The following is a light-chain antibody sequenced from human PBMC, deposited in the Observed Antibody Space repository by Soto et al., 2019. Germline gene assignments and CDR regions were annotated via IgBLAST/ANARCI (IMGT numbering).Light chain of an antibody. CDR1: QSVSRY. V-gene: IGKV3-11*01. Sequence: EIALTQSPATLSLSPGERATLSCRASQSVSRYLAWYQQKPGQAPRLLIYAASNRATGIPARFSGSGSGTDFTLTISSLEPEDFAVYYCQQRSNWWTFGQGTKVEIK. CDR2: AAS. CDR3: QQRSNWWT. J-gene: IGKJ1*01.